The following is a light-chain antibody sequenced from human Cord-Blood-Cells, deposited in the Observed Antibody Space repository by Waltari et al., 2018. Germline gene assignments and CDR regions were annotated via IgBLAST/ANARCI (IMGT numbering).Light chain of an antibody. J-gene: IGKJ3*01. CDR2: DAS. Sequence: DIQMTQSPSSLSASVVDRVTITCQASQDISNYLNWYQQKLGKAPKLLIYDASNLETGVPSRFSGSGSGTDFTFTISSLQPEDIATYYCQQYDNLPFTFGPGTKVDIK. CDR1: QDISNY. V-gene: IGKV1-33*01. CDR3: QQYDNLPFT.